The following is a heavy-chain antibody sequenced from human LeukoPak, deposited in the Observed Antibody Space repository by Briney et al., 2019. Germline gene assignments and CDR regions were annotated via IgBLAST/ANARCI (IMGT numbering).Heavy chain of an antibody. J-gene: IGHJ5*02. CDR1: GGSISSYY. Sequence: PSETLSLTCTVSGGSISSYYWSWIRQPPGKGLEWIGYIYYSGSTNYNPSLKSRVTISVDTSKNQFSLKLSSVTAADTAVYYCARQRGSSSRFDPWGQGTLVTVSS. CDR2: IYYSGST. D-gene: IGHD6-13*01. CDR3: ARQRGSSSRFDP. V-gene: IGHV4-59*08.